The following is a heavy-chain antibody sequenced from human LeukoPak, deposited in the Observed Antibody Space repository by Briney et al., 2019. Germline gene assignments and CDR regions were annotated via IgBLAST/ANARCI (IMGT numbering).Heavy chain of an antibody. Sequence: GGSLRLSCAASGFTFDDYGMSWVRQAPGKGLEWVSGINWNGGSTGYADSVKGRFTISRDNAKNSLYLQMNSLRAEDTALYYCARTRHYYDSSGYHIWGQGTMVTVSS. J-gene: IGHJ3*02. CDR2: INWNGGST. V-gene: IGHV3-20*04. CDR3: ARTRHYYDSSGYHI. CDR1: GFTFDDYG. D-gene: IGHD3-22*01.